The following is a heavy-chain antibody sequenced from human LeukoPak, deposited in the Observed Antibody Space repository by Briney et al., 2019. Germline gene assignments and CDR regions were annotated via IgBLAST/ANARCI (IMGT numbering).Heavy chain of an antibody. CDR2: ISGSGGST. V-gene: IGHV3-23*01. CDR3: AKVIFSGSYSSTFDY. Sequence: PGGSLRLSCAASGFTFSSYAMSWVRQAPGKGLEWVSAISGSGGSTYYADSVKGRFTISRDNAKNSLYLQMNSLRAEDTALYYCAKVIFSGSYSSTFDYWGQGTLVTVSS. J-gene: IGHJ4*02. D-gene: IGHD1-26*01. CDR1: GFTFSSYA.